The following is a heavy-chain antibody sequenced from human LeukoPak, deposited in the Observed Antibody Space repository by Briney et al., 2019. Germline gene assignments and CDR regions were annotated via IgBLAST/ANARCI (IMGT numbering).Heavy chain of an antibody. V-gene: IGHV4-61*02. Sequence: SETLSLTCTVSGGSISSGSYYWSWIRQPAGKGLEWIGRIYTSGSTNYNPSLKSRVTISVDTSKNQFSLKLSSVTAADTAVYYCARVGAYYYYMDVWGKGTTVTISS. CDR1: GGSISSGSYY. CDR3: ARVGAYYYYMDV. J-gene: IGHJ6*03. D-gene: IGHD4-17*01. CDR2: IYTSGST.